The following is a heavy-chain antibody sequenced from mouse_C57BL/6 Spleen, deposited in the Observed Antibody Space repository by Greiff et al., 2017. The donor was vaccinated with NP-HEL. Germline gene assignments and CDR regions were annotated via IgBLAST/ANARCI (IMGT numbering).Heavy chain of an antibody. CDR3: ARRNYDYPAWFSY. CDR2: ILTGSGST. V-gene: IGHV1-9*01. J-gene: IGHJ3*01. D-gene: IGHD2-4*01. Sequence: VQLQQSGAELMKPGASVKLSCKATGYTFTGYWIEWVKQRPGHGLEWIGEILTGSGSTNYNEKFKGKATFTAETSSKTAYMQLSILPTEDSAIYYCARRNYDYPAWFSYWGQGTLVTVSA. CDR1: GYTFTGYW.